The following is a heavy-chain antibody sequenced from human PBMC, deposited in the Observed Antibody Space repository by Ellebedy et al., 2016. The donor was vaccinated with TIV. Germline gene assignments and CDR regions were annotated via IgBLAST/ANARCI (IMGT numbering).Heavy chain of an antibody. CDR3: ARQGMARFFDWTFDY. CDR2: IYYSGST. Sequence: MPSETLSLTCTVSGGSISSYYWSWIRQPPGKGLEWIGYIYYSGSTNYNPSLKSRVTISVDTSKNQFSLNLSSVTAADTAVFYCARQGMARFFDWTFDYWGQGILVTVSS. D-gene: IGHD3-9*01. CDR1: GGSISSYY. J-gene: IGHJ4*02. V-gene: IGHV4-59*08.